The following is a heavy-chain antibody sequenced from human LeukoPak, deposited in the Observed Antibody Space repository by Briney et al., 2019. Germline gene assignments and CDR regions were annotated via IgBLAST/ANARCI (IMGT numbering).Heavy chain of an antibody. CDR1: GFTFSSYG. D-gene: IGHD1-26*01. CDR3: AKDGRGGSYYVGY. Sequence: TGGSLRLSCAASGFTFSSYGMHWVRQAPGKGLEWVSFIRYDGINKYYADSVKGRFTISRDNSQNTLFLQMNSLTTEDTAVYYCAKDGRGGSYYVGYWGQGTLVTVSS. V-gene: IGHV3-30*02. J-gene: IGHJ4*02. CDR2: IRYDGINK.